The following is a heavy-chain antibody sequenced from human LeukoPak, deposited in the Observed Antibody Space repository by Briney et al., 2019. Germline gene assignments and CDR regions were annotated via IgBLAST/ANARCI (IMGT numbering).Heavy chain of an antibody. CDR3: ARRRLRPSIIIDY. Sequence: SETLSLTCAVYGGSFSGYYWSWIRQPPGKGLEWIGEINHSGSTNYNPSLKSRVTISVDTSKNQFSLKLSSVTAADTAVYYCARRRLRPSIIIDYWGQGTLVTVSS. CDR1: GGSFSGYY. V-gene: IGHV4-34*01. CDR2: INHSGST. D-gene: IGHD4-17*01. J-gene: IGHJ4*02.